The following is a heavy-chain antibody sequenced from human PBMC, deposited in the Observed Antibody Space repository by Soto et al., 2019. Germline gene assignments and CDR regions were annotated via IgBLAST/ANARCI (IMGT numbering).Heavy chain of an antibody. CDR2: ISYDGSTE. D-gene: IGHD1-1*01. J-gene: IGHJ4*02. V-gene: IGHV3-30-3*01. Sequence: GGSLRLSCAASGFIFSSYAMYWFRQAPGKGLEWVALISYDGSTEYYADSVKGRFTISRDKSKNTLYLQMNSLRAEDTAVYYCARGPSRERLDYWGQGTLVTVSS. CDR1: GFIFSSYA. CDR3: ARGPSRERLDY.